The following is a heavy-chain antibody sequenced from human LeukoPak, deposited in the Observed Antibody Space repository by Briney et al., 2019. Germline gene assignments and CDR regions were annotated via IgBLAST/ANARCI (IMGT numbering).Heavy chain of an antibody. CDR1: GFTFSSYA. V-gene: IGHV3-23*01. CDR3: AAHGHYYGSGRGYFDY. CDR2: ISPSGGSS. D-gene: IGHD3-10*01. Sequence: GGSLRLSCAASGFTFSSYALNWVRQAPGKGLEWVSVISPSGGSSYYADSVKGRFTISRDNSKNTLYLQMNSVRADDTAVYYCAAHGHYYGSGRGYFDYWGQGTLVTVSS. J-gene: IGHJ4*02.